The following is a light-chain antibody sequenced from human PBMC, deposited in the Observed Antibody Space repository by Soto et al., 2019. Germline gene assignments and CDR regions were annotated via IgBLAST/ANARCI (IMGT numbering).Light chain of an antibody. CDR3: SSYTSTSTV. Sequence: QSALTQPASVSGSPGQSITISCTGISSDGDDYKDVSWYQQLPGKAPKLMIYEVTYRPSGVSNRFSGSKSGNTASLTISGLQDEDEAYYYCSSYTSTSTVFGTGTKLTVL. J-gene: IGLJ1*01. CDR2: EVT. CDR1: SSDGDDYKD. V-gene: IGLV2-14*01.